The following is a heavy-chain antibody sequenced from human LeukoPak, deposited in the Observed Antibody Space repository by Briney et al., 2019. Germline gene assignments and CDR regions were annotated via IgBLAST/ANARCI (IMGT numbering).Heavy chain of an antibody. D-gene: IGHD3-10*01. CDR1: GLTFSRDW. Sequence: GGSLRLSCAASGLTFSRDWMTWVRQGPGKGLEWVADIKQDGTEKYYVDSVKGRFTISRDNAKNSLYLQMDSLRREATAVYYCARHTVRGWAFDIWGQGTMVTVSS. CDR3: ARHTVRGWAFDI. CDR2: IKQDGTEK. J-gene: IGHJ3*02. V-gene: IGHV3-7*02.